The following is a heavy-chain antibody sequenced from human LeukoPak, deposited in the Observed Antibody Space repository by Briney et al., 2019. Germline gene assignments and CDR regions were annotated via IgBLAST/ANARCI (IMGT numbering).Heavy chain of an antibody. CDR2: INTYNGGA. Sequence: ASVKVSCKASGYKFTTFAISWVRPAPGQGLEWMGGINTYNGGAKYAQNFQGRVTMTTDTSTTTAYMELRRLTPDDTAMYYCARLQELGHRDPDSWGQGTLVTVSS. CDR3: ARLQELGHRDPDS. V-gene: IGHV1-18*01. J-gene: IGHJ4*02. D-gene: IGHD6-13*01. CDR1: GYKFTTFA.